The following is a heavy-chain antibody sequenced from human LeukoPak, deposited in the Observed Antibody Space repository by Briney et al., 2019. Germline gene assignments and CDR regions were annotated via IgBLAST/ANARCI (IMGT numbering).Heavy chain of an antibody. Sequence: SETLSLTCAVYGGSFSGYYWSWIRQPPGKGLEWIGEINHSGSTNYNPSLKSRVTISVDTSKNQFSLKLCSVTAADTAVYYCARGRGSSGWPFDYWGQGTLVTVSS. V-gene: IGHV4-34*01. CDR3: ARGRGSSGWPFDY. J-gene: IGHJ4*02. CDR1: GGSFSGYY. D-gene: IGHD6-19*01. CDR2: INHSGST.